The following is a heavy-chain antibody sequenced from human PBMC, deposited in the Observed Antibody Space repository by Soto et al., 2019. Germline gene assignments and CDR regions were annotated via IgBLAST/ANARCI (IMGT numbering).Heavy chain of an antibody. J-gene: IGHJ4*02. Sequence: GGSLRLSCAASGFTVSSNYMSRVRQAPGKGLEWVSVIYSGGSTYYADSVKGRFTISRDNSKNTLYLQMNSLRAEDTAVYYCARDLKAHYYDSSGYSHWGQGTLVTVSS. CDR2: IYSGGST. V-gene: IGHV3-53*01. CDR3: ARDLKAHYYDSSGYSH. D-gene: IGHD3-22*01. CDR1: GFTVSSNY.